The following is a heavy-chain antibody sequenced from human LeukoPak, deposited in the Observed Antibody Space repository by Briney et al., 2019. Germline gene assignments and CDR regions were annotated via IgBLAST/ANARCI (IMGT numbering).Heavy chain of an antibody. CDR1: GFTVSSNY. CDR3: ARDTLRRPKYSSSCSDY. CDR2: IYSGGST. V-gene: IGHV3-53*05. J-gene: IGHJ4*02. Sequence: GGSLRLSCAASGFTVSSNYMSWVRQAPGKGLEWVSVIYSGGSTYYADSVKGRFTISRDNSKNTLYLQMTSLRSDDTAVYYCARDTLRRPKYSSSCSDYWGQGTLVTVSS. D-gene: IGHD6-13*01.